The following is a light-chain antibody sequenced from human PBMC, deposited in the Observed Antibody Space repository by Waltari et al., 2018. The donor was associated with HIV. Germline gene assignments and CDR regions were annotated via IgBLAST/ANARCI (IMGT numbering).Light chain of an antibody. CDR2: WAS. CDR1: QSVIYSSNNKNY. CDR3: QQYYSTPFT. J-gene: IGKJ3*01. Sequence: DIVMTQSPDSLAVSLGERATINCKSSQSVIYSSNNKNYLSWFQQKPGQPPRLLIYWASTRETGVPDRFSGGGSGTDFTLTISSLQAEDVAVYYCQQYYSTPFTFGSGTRVDIK. V-gene: IGKV4-1*01.